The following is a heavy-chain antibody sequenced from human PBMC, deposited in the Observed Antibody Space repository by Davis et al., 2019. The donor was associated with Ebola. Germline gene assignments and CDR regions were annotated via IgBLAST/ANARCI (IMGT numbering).Heavy chain of an antibody. V-gene: IGHV1-3*01. Sequence: ASVKVSCKASGYTFTSYAMHWVRQAPGQRLEWMGWINAGNGNTKYSQKFQGRVIMTRDTSANMVYMELTSLRPEDTAVYYCARASGGLGKYGGSVGPWGQGTLVTVSS. J-gene: IGHJ5*02. CDR3: ARASGGLGKYGGSVGP. CDR1: GYTFTSYA. CDR2: INAGNGNT. D-gene: IGHD3-16*01.